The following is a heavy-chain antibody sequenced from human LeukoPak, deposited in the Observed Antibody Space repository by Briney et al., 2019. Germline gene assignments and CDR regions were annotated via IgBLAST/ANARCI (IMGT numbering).Heavy chain of an antibody. J-gene: IGHJ4*02. CDR2: ISSSSSYI. Sequence: GGSLRLSCAASGFIFSSYSMNWVRQAPGEGLEWVSSISSSSSYIYYADSVKGRFTISRDNAKNSLYLQMNSLRAEDTAVYHCARGQEGLEPYFDYWGQGTLVTVSS. CDR1: GFIFSSYS. V-gene: IGHV3-21*01. CDR3: ARGQEGLEPYFDY.